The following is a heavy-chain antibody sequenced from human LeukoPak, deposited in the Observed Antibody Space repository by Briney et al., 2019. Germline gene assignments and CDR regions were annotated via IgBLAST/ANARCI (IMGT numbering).Heavy chain of an antibody. D-gene: IGHD5-18*01. Sequence: SETLFLTCTVSGGSFSNYYWSWIRQPPGKGLEWIGYIYYSGSTNYNPSLKSRVTISVDTSKNQLSLNLSSVTAADTALYYCARHPTALVSYGFDPWGQGTLVTVSS. CDR2: IYYSGST. J-gene: IGHJ5*02. CDR3: ARHPTALVSYGFDP. V-gene: IGHV4-59*08. CDR1: GGSFSNYY.